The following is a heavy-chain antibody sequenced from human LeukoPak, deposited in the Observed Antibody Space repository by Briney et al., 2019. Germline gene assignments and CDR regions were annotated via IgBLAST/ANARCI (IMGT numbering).Heavy chain of an antibody. Sequence: SRTLSLTCAISGDSVSSNSAAWDWIRQSPSRGLEWLGRTYYRSKWFYDYAVSVKSRITINPDTSKNQFSLLLNSVTPEDTAVYYCARGFRQQLVLSNWFDPWGQGTLVTVSS. V-gene: IGHV6-1*01. CDR2: TYYRSKWFY. CDR3: ARGFRQQLVLSNWFDP. D-gene: IGHD6-13*01. J-gene: IGHJ5*02. CDR1: GDSVSSNSAA.